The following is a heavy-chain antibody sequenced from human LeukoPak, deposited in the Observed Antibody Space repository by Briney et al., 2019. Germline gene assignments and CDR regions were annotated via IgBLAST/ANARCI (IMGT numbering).Heavy chain of an antibody. V-gene: IGHV4-39*07. Sequence: SETLSLTCTVSGGSISSSSYYWGWIRQPPGKGLEWIGSIYYSGSTYYNPSLKSRVTISVDTSKNQFSLKLSSVTAADTAVYYCARGNAPITYYYDSSGYRWFDPWGQGTLVTVSS. CDR1: GGSISSSSYY. J-gene: IGHJ5*02. CDR3: ARGNAPITYYYDSSGYRWFDP. D-gene: IGHD3-22*01. CDR2: IYYSGST.